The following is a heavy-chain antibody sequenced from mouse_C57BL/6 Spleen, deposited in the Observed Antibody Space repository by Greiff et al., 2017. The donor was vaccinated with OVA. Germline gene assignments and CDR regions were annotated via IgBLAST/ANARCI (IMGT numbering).Heavy chain of an antibody. CDR1: GYAFSSSW. D-gene: IGHD1-1*01. J-gene: IGHJ2*01. Sequence: QVQLQQSGPELVKPGASVKISCKASGYAFSSSWMNWVKQRPGKGLEWIGRIYPGDGDTNYNGKFKGKATLTADKSSSTAYMQLSSMTSEDSAVYFCARGYTVGEYFDYWGQGTTLTVSS. CDR3: ARGYTVGEYFDY. V-gene: IGHV1-82*01. CDR2: IYPGDGDT.